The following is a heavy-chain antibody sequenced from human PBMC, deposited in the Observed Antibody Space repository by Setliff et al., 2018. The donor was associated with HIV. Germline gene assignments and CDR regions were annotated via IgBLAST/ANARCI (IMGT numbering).Heavy chain of an antibody. CDR2: ISYDGSIK. CDR3: ARGGSGDWGNAFDN. Sequence: GGSLRLSCEVSGFTFSYYRMHWVRQAPGKGLEWVAVISYDGSIKYYADSVKGRLTVSRDNSNNRLSLHLNSLRPEDTAVYYCARGGSGDWGNAFDNWGQGTTVTVSS. CDR1: GFTFSYYR. D-gene: IGHD3-16*01. V-gene: IGHV3-30*03. J-gene: IGHJ3*02.